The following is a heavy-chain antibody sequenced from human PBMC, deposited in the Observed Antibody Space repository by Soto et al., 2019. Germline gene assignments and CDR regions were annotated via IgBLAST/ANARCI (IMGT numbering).Heavy chain of an antibody. CDR1: GYPFTSYG. J-gene: IGHJ6*02. D-gene: IGHD3-22*01. CDR2: ISAYNGNT. Sequence: XSVKVSCNASGYPFTSYGISWVRQAPGQGLEWMGWISAYNGNTNYAQKLQGRVTMTTDTSTSTAYMELRSLRSDDTAVYYCARVSDYYDSSGYYGMDVWGQGTKVTVSS. CDR3: ARVSDYYDSSGYYGMDV. V-gene: IGHV1-18*01.